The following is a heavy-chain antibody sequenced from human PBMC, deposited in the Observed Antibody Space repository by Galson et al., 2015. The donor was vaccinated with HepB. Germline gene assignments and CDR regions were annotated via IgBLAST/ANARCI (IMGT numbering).Heavy chain of an antibody. CDR3: ARHLVRGAPDY. D-gene: IGHD3-10*01. Sequence: SLRLSCAASGFTFSYYYMSWIRQAPGKVLEWVSYISSSSSYTNYADSVKGRFTISRDNAKNSLYLQMNSLRAEDTAVYYCARHLVRGAPDYWGQGTLVTVSS. J-gene: IGHJ4*02. V-gene: IGHV3-11*06. CDR2: ISSSSSYT. CDR1: GFTFSYYY.